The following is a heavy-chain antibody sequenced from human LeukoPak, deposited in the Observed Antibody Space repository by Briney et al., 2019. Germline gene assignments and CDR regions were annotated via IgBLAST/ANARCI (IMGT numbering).Heavy chain of an antibody. CDR2: IYPGDSDT. J-gene: IGHJ2*01. CDR3: ARHVPPYYYDSSGSYWYFDL. D-gene: IGHD3-22*01. CDR1: GYSFTSYW. V-gene: IGHV5-51*01. Sequence: GESLKISCKGSGYSFTSYWIGWVRQMPGEGLEWMGIIYPGDSDTRYSPSFQGQVTISADKSISTAYLQWSSLKASDTATYYCARHVPPYYYDSSGSYWYFDLWGRGTLVTVSS.